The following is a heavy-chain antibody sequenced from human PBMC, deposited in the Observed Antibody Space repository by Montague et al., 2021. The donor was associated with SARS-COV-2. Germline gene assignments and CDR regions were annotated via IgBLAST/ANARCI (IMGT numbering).Heavy chain of an antibody. Sequence: PALVKPTQTLTLTCSFSGISLSTSGAGVGWIRQPPGKALECLAPIYWNDDKRYSPSLKSRLTVTKDTSRNQVVLTVTNMDPVDTCTYYCAKKKSGWPIEFGYWGQGVLVTVSS. D-gene: IGHD6-19*01. CDR2: IYWNDDK. V-gene: IGHV2-5*01. CDR3: AKKKSGWPIEFGY. J-gene: IGHJ4*02. CDR1: GISLSTSGAG.